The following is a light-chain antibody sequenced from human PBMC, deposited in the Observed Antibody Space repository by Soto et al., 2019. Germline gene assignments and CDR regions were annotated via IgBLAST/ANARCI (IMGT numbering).Light chain of an antibody. Sequence: EIVLTQSPGTLSLSPGERATLSCRASQSVSSSYLAWYQQKPGQAPRLLIYGASSRATGIPDRFSGSGSGTDFTLTISRLEPDDFAVYYCQQFGSSAITFGQGTRREIK. CDR3: QQFGSSAIT. CDR1: QSVSSSY. V-gene: IGKV3-20*01. J-gene: IGKJ5*01. CDR2: GAS.